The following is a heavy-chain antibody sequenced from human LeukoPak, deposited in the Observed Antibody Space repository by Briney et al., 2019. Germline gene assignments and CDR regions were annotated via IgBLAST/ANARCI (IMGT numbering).Heavy chain of an antibody. J-gene: IGHJ4*02. D-gene: IGHD6-19*01. Sequence: GGSLRLSCAGSGFIFRDYWLTWVRQAPGKGLEWVANINPDGSDKNYVDSLKGRFTIFRDNAKNLLFLQMNSLRDEDTAVYYCAGPPQAGPFDYWGQGTLVTVSS. CDR2: INPDGSDK. CDR1: GFIFRDYW. V-gene: IGHV3-7*01. CDR3: AGPPQAGPFDY.